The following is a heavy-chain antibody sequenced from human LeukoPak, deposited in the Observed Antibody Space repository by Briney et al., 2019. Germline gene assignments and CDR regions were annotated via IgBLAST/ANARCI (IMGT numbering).Heavy chain of an antibody. CDR2: ISDNGRST. Sequence: GGSLRLSCAASGFTFRTLAMNWVRQAPGKGLEWVSTISDNGRSTHYADSVKGRFTISRDNSKNTLGLRMNSLKAEDTAIYYCAKDIRPGAGGMDVWGQGTTVTVSS. CDR3: AKDIRPGAGGMDV. D-gene: IGHD1-26*01. V-gene: IGHV3-23*01. J-gene: IGHJ6*02. CDR1: GFTFRTLA.